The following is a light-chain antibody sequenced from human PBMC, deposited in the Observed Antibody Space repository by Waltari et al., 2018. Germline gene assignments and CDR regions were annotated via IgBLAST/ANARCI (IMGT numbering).Light chain of an antibody. Sequence: EIVLTQSPATLSASQGERVTLSCRASQSLYINLAWYQQKPGQAPRLLIYRASTRATGVPPRFSGSGSGTQFTLTISSLQSEDSGVYYCQQDNEWPPITFGQGTRLEIQ. V-gene: IGKV3-15*01. CDR1: QSLYIN. J-gene: IGKJ5*01. CDR3: QQDNEWPPIT. CDR2: RAS.